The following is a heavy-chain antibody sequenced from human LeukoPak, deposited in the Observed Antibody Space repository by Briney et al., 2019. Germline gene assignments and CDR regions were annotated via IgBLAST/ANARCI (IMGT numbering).Heavy chain of an antibody. D-gene: IGHD2-2*01. V-gene: IGHV3-23*01. CDR2: ISGSGGNT. Sequence: GSLRLSCAASGFTFSSYAMSWVRQAPGKGLEWVSGISGSGGNTYYADSVKGRFTISRDNSKNTLYLQMNSLRAEDTAVYYCASHCSSTSCYYYWGQGTLVIVSS. CDR3: ASHCSSTSCYYY. CDR1: GFTFSSYA. J-gene: IGHJ4*02.